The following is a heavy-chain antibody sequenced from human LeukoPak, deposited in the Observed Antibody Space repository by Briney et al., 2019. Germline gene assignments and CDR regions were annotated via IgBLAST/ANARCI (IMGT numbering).Heavy chain of an antibody. Sequence: GGSLRLSCAASGFIFSDYYMGWVRQAPGKGLEWVSAISGSGGSTYYADSVKGRFTISRDNSKNTLYLQMNSLRAEDTAVYYCAKENRRLIVSSTIDYWGQGTLVAVSS. D-gene: IGHD2-2*01. CDR1: GFIFSDYY. V-gene: IGHV3-23*01. CDR3: AKENRRLIVSSTIDY. CDR2: ISGSGGST. J-gene: IGHJ4*02.